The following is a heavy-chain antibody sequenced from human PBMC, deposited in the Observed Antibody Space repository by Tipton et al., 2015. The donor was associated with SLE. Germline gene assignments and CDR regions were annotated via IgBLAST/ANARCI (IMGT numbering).Heavy chain of an antibody. CDR2: IYYTGSA. V-gene: IGHV4-39*07. CDR1: GGSISSSPFY. D-gene: IGHD5-12*01. CDR3: ARDSGYAHMDV. J-gene: IGHJ6*03. Sequence: ELVKPSETLSLTCSVSGGSISSSPFYWAWIRQPPGKGLEYIAAIYYTGSAYYNPSLKSRVSISVDTSKNQFSLKVNSVTAADTAVYYCARDSGYAHMDVWGKGTTVTVSS.